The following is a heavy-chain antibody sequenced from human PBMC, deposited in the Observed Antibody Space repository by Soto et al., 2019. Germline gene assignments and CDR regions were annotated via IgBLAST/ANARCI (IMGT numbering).Heavy chain of an antibody. CDR1: GFTFSNYD. V-gene: IGHV3-30*18. D-gene: IGHD3-16*01. J-gene: IGHJ4*02. CDR3: AKMDAFNHDHY. Sequence: QLVESGGGVVQPGRSLRLSCAASGFTFSNYDMHWVRQAPGKGLEWVAVILSDGSNKYYADSVKGRFTISRDNFKNTLYLEMNSLRAEDTAVYYCAKMDAFNHDHYWGQATLVTVSS. CDR2: ILSDGSNK.